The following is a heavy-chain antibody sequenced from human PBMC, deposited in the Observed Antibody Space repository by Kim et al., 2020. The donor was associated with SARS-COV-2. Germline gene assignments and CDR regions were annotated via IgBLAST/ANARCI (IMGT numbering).Heavy chain of an antibody. CDR2: INRDGSTT. CDR3: VRGGGYYNEY. Sequence: GGSLRLSCVASGFTFSSYWMHWVRQAPGKGLVWVSRINRDGSTTNYADSVKGRLTISRDNAKNTLFLQMNSLRAEDTAVYYCVRGGGYYNEYWGQGTLVT. V-gene: IGHV3-74*01. D-gene: IGHD3-22*01. CDR1: GFTFSSYW. J-gene: IGHJ4*02.